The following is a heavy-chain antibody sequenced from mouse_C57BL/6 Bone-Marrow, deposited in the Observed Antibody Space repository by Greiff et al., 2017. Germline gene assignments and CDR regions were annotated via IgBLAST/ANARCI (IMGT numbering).Heavy chain of an antibody. CDR2: ISPRSGNT. Sequence: VQLQQSGAELARPGASVKLSCKASGYTFTSYGISWVKQRTGQGLEWIGEISPRSGNTYYNEKFKGKATLTADKSSSTAYMELRSLTSEDSAVYFCAREGSYLGKYYFDYWGQGTTLTVSS. CDR1: GYTFTSYG. CDR3: AREGSYLGKYYFDY. D-gene: IGHD2-12*01. J-gene: IGHJ2*01. V-gene: IGHV1-81*01.